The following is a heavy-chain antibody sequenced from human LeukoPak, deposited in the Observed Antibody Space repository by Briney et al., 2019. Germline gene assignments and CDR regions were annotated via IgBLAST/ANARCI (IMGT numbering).Heavy chain of an antibody. CDR3: ATPGGYQLLSWFDP. J-gene: IGHJ5*02. Sequence: GGSLRLSCAASGFTFSSYAMSWVRPAPGKGLEWVSAISGSGGSTYYADSVKGRFTISRDNSKNTLYLQMNSLRAEDTAVYYCATPGGYQLLSWFDPWGQGTLVTVSS. V-gene: IGHV3-23*01. CDR1: GFTFSSYA. D-gene: IGHD2-2*01. CDR2: ISGSGGST.